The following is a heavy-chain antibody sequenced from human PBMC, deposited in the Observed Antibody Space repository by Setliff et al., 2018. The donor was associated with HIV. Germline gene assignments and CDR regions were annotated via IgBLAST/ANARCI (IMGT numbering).Heavy chain of an antibody. D-gene: IGHD2-15*01. CDR2: IYVSGST. V-gene: IGHV4-4*09. J-gene: IGHJ4*02. CDR1: AGSISSDQ. Sequence: SETLSLTCTVSAGSISSDQWSWIRQPPGKGLEWIGNIYVSGSTNYNPSLKSRGTISVDTSKKQVSLKLTSVTAADTAVYYCARLQSFGWFFDYWGQGIPVTVS. CDR3: ARLQSFGWFFDY.